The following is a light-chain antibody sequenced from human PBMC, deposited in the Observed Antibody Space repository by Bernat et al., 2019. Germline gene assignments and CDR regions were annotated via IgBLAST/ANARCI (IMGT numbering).Light chain of an antibody. J-gene: IGLJ2*01. CDR2: ENK. Sequence: NFMLTQPHSVSESPGKTVTISCTRSSGNIASKYVQWYQQRPGSSPITVIYENKERPSGVPNRFSGSIDSSSNSASLTISGLQSEDEADYFCQYYDDTTVIFGGGTKLTVL. CDR3: QYYDDTTVI. V-gene: IGLV6-57*01. CDR1: SGNIASKY.